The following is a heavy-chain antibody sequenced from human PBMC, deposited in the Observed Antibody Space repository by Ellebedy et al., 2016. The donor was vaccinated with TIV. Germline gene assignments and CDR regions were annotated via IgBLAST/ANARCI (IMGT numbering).Heavy chain of an antibody. J-gene: IGHJ4*02. Sequence: GGSLRLXXAASGFTFISYAMSWVRQAPGKGLEWVSTISGSGANAYYADSVKGRFTISRDNSKNTLYLQLNSLRVEDAAVYYCAKANWNYADFDFWGQGTLVTVSS. V-gene: IGHV3-23*01. CDR3: AKANWNYADFDF. CDR2: ISGSGANA. D-gene: IGHD1-7*01. CDR1: GFTFISYA.